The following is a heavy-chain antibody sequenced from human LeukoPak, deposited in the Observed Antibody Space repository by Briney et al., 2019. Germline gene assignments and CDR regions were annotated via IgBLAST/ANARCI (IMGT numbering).Heavy chain of an antibody. Sequence: GRSLRLSCAASGFTFSSYAMSWVRQAPGKGLEWVSSISGSGGSTYYADSVKGRFTISRDNSKNTLYLQMNSLRAEDTAVYYCAKGAAVRDIVVVPAATHFDYWGQGTLVTVSS. V-gene: IGHV3-23*01. J-gene: IGHJ4*02. CDR1: GFTFSSYA. CDR2: ISGSGGST. CDR3: AKGAAVRDIVVVPAATHFDY. D-gene: IGHD2-2*01.